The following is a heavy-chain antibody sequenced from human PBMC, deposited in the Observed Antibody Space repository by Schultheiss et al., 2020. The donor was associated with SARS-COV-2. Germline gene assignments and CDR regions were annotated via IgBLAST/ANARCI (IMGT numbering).Heavy chain of an antibody. D-gene: IGHD6-13*01. Sequence: GGSLRLSCAASGFTFSSYAMHWVRQAPGKGLEWVSGISWDGGSTYYADSVKGRFTISRDNAKNSLYLQMNSLRAEDTAVYYCARALYSSTIYFDYWGQGTLVTVSS. CDR1: GFTFSSYA. CDR3: ARALYSSTIYFDY. V-gene: IGHV3-21*01. J-gene: IGHJ4*02. CDR2: ISWDGGST.